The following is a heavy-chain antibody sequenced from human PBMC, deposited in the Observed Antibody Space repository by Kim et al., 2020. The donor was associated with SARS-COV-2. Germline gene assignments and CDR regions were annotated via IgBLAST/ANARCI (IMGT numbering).Heavy chain of an antibody. Sequence: SETLSLTCTVSGGSINSGGHYWSWIRQLPGKGLGWIGYIHYSGSTYYNPSLKSRLTMSIETSKNQFSLNLTSVTAADTAVYYCAKVETMIAVVISDWGQG. D-gene: IGHD3-22*01. CDR1: GGSINSGGHY. V-gene: IGHV4-31*03. J-gene: IGHJ1*01. CDR3: AKVETMIAVVISD. CDR2: IHYSGST.